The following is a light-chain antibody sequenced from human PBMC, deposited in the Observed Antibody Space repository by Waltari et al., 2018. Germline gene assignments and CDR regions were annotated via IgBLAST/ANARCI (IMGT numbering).Light chain of an antibody. Sequence: SCRTSQSVSRALAWYQQKPGQAPRLLIYGASTRTTGIPDRFSGSGSGTDFSLTISRLEPDDFAVYYCQHYLRLPVTFGQGTTVEI. CDR3: QHYLRLPVT. CDR1: QSVSRA. CDR2: GAS. J-gene: IGKJ1*01. V-gene: IGKV3-20*01.